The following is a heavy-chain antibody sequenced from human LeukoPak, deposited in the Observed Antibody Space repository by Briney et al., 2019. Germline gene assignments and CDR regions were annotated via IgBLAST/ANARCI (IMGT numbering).Heavy chain of an antibody. CDR1: GGSISSYY. D-gene: IGHD2-15*01. J-gene: IGHJ5*02. Sequence: PSETLSLTCTVSGGSISSYYWSWIRQPPGKGLEWIGYIYYSGSTYYNPSLKSRVTISVDTSKNQFSLKLSSVTAADTAVYYCARGRCSGGSCYGYYNWFDPWGQGTLVTVSS. V-gene: IGHV4-59*12. CDR2: IYYSGST. CDR3: ARGRCSGGSCYGYYNWFDP.